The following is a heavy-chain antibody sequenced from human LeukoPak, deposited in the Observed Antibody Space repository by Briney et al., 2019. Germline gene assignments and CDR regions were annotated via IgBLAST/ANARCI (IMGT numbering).Heavy chain of an antibody. CDR3: ARRRSSGCPLDY. D-gene: IGHD6-19*01. CDR2: ISYDGSNK. V-gene: IGHV3-30-3*01. CDR1: GFTFSSYA. Sequence: PGGSLRRSCSASGFTFSSYAMHWVRQAPGKGLEWVAVISYDGSNKYYADSVKGRFTISRDNSKNTLYLQMNSLRAEDTAVYYCARRRSSGCPLDYWGQGTLVTVSS. J-gene: IGHJ4*02.